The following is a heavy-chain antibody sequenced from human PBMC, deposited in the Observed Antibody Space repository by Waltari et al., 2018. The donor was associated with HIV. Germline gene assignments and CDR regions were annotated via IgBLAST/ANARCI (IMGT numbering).Heavy chain of an antibody. CDR3: ARDKAHNDVWSGYVS. CDR2: IIPLFGTV. D-gene: IGHD3-3*01. V-gene: IGHV1-69*01. CDR1: GRPASSYA. J-gene: IGHJ5*02. Sequence: QVQLVQSGAEVKKPGSSVKVSCKSSGRPASSYAVSWVRQAPGQGLEWRGGIIPLFGTVHYAQKFQGRVTITADGSTSTVYMELSSLRSEDTAVYYCARDKAHNDVWSGYVSWGQGTLVTVSS.